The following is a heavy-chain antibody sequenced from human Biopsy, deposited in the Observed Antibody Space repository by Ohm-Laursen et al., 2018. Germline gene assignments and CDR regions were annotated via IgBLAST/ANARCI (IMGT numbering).Heavy chain of an antibody. D-gene: IGHD3-22*01. J-gene: IGHJ6*02. Sequence: TLSLTCAVYGESFNGNYWSWIRQTPGKGLGWIGEINHSGRTNYNPSLKSRVTISVDTSKNQFSLKVRLVTAADTAVYYCVRGVDYYDPYHYYALDVWGQGTTVTVSS. CDR2: INHSGRT. V-gene: IGHV4-34*01. CDR3: VRGVDYYDPYHYYALDV. CDR1: GESFNGNY.